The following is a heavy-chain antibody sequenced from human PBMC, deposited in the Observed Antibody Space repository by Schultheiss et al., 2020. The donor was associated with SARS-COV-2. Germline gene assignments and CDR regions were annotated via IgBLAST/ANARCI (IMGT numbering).Heavy chain of an antibody. D-gene: IGHD1-26*01. CDR3: AKGGVGPAEYFQH. CDR2: ISYDGSNK. CDR1: GFTFNSYA. J-gene: IGHJ1*01. V-gene: IGHV3-30*07. Sequence: GGSLRLSCAASGFTFNSYAMHWVRQTPGKGLEWVAIISYDGSNKYYADSVKGRFTISRDNSKNTLYLQMNSLRAEDTAVYYCAKGGVGPAEYFQHWGQGTLVTVSS.